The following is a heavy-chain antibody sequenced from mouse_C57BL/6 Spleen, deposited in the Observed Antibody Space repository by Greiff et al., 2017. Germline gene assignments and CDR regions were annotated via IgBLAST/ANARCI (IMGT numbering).Heavy chain of an antibody. J-gene: IGHJ2*01. V-gene: IGHV14-4*01. D-gene: IGHD3-2*02. CDR3: TTEDSSGV. Sequence: EVQLQQSGAELVRPGASVKLSCTASGFNIKDDYMHWVKQRPEQGLEWIGWLDPENGDTEYASKFQGKATITAATSSNTAYLQLSSLTSEDTAVYYCTTEDSSGVWGTGTTLTGSS. CDR1: GFNIKDDY. CDR2: LDPENGDT.